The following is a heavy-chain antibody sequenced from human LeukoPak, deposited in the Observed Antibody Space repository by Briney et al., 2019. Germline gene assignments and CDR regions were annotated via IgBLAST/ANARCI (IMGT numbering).Heavy chain of an antibody. CDR3: ARDRIAVTGRRTDV. Sequence: PGGSLRLSCAASGFTFSSFATSWVRQAPGKGLEWVSGISASGGSTYYADSVKGRFTISRDNSKNTLYLQMNSLRDEDTGLYYCARDRIAVTGRRTDVWGQGTTVTVSS. CDR1: GFTFSSFA. V-gene: IGHV3-23*01. J-gene: IGHJ6*02. D-gene: IGHD6-19*01. CDR2: ISASGGST.